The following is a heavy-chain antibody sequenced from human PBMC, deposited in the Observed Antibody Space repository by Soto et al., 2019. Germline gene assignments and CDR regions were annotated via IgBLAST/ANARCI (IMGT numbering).Heavy chain of an antibody. Sequence: EVQLLESGGGLVQPGGSLRLSCAASGFTFSSYAMSWFRQAPGRGLEWVSGISGSGGSTNYADSVKGRFTISRANSKNTLNLQMNSLRAEDTAVYYCAKADRTVSGWYSYYYYGVDVWCQGTTVTVSS. CDR3: AKADRTVSGWYSYYYYGVDV. CDR2: ISGSGGST. CDR1: GFTFSSYA. V-gene: IGHV3-23*01. D-gene: IGHD6-19*01. J-gene: IGHJ6*02.